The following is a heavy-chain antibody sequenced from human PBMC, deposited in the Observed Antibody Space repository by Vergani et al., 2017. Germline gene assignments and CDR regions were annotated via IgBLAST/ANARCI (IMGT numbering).Heavy chain of an antibody. Sequence: QVQLQESGPGLVKPSQTLSLTCTVSGGSISSGSYYWSWIRQPAGKGLEWIGRIYTSGSTNYNPSLKSRVTISVDTSKNQFSLKLSSVTAADTAVYYCARGTAGYSFDYWGQGTLVTVSS. CDR3: ARGTAGYSFDY. J-gene: IGHJ4*02. CDR2: IYTSGST. CDR1: GGSISSGSYY. D-gene: IGHD5-24*01. V-gene: IGHV4-61*02.